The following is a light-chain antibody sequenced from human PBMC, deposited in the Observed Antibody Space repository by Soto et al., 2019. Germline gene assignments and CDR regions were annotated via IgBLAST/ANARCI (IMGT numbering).Light chain of an antibody. CDR1: QSIHTS. CDR2: DST. CDR3: QQYGSSGT. V-gene: IGKV3-20*01. Sequence: VLTQSPATLSLSPGERATLSCRASQSIHTSLAWYQQKPGQPPRLVVYDSTLRANGVPDRFGGSGSGTDFTLTISRLEPEDLAVYYCQQYGSSGTFGQGTKVDIK. J-gene: IGKJ1*01.